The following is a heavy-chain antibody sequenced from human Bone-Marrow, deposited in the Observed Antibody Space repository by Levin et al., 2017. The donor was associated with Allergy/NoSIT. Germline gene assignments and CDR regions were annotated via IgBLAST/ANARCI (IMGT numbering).Heavy chain of an antibody. CDR1: GFTISNRS. Sequence: GGSLRLSCEASGFTISNRSMNWVRQAPGKGLEWVSVLYGTGSTFYSDSVKGRFTISRDNSKNILYLQLNSLRAEDSALYYCVRGGSRTWEPLDFWGLGTLVTVSS. D-gene: IGHD1-26*01. CDR2: LYGTGST. V-gene: IGHV3-53*01. CDR3: VRGGSRTWEPLDF. J-gene: IGHJ4*02.